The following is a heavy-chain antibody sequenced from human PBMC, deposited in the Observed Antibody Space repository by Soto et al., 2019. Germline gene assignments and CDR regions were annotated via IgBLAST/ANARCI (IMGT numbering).Heavy chain of an antibody. CDR2: IYSGGST. V-gene: IGHV3-53*01. Sequence: GGSLRLSCAASGFSVRTKDVSLVRQAPGKGLEWVSVIYSGGSTYYADSVKGRFTISRDNSKNTLYLQMNSLRAEDTAVYYCARDRGVSPPNYYYYGMDVWAKGPRSPSP. CDR1: GFSVRTKD. J-gene: IGHJ6*02. CDR3: ARDRGVSPPNYYYYGMDV. D-gene: IGHD3-10*01.